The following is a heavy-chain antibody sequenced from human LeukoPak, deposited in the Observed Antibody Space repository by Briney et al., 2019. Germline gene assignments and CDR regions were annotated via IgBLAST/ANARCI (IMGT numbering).Heavy chain of an antibody. Sequence: ASVKVSCKASGYTFTGYYMHWVRQAPGQGLEWMGWINPNSGGTNYAQKFQGRVTMTRDTSISTAYMELSRLRSDDTAVYYCSSPLRGSYLYFDYWGQGTLVTVSS. CDR2: INPNSGGT. D-gene: IGHD1-26*01. CDR1: GYTFTGYY. V-gene: IGHV1-2*02. J-gene: IGHJ4*02. CDR3: SSPLRGSYLYFDY.